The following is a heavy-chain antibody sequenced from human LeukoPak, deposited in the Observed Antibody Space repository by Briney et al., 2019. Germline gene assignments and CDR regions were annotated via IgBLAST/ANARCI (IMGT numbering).Heavy chain of an antibody. CDR2: IGAYNGNT. V-gene: IGHV1-18*01. CDR1: GYTFTSYG. J-gene: IGHJ4*02. D-gene: IGHD2-15*01. CDR3: AREVCGGSCIEFDY. Sequence: ASVKVSCKASGYTFTSYGISWVRQAPGQGLEWMGWIGAYNGNTNYAQKLQGRVTMTTDTSTSTAYMELRSLRSDDTAVYYCAREVCGGSCIEFDYWGQGTLVTVSS.